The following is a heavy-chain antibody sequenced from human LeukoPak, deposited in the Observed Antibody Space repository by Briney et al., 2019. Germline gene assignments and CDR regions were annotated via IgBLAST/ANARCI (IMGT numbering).Heavy chain of an antibody. J-gene: IGHJ4*02. V-gene: IGHV1-2*06. CDR3: ARERGRGYSYGYRYGFDY. Sequence: ASVKVSSKASGYTFTGYYMHWVRQAPGQGLEWMGRINPNSGGTNYAQKFQGRVTMTRDTSISTAYMELSRLRSDDTAVYYCARERGRGYSYGYRYGFDYWGQGTLVTVSS. CDR2: INPNSGGT. D-gene: IGHD5-18*01. CDR1: GYTFTGYY.